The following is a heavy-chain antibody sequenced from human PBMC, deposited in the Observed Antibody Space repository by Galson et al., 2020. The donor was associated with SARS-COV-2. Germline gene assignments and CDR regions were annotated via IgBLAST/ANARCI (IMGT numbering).Heavy chain of an antibody. D-gene: IGHD2-2*01. Sequence: ASETLSLTCSVSSDSIDNNGYYWGWIRQPPGRELEWIATIHYSGSTYYNPSLKSRVTISVDTSKNQFSLKLSSVTAADTALYYCARQGGICVSTNCYARAFDHWGQGTLLTVSS. CDR3: ARQGGICVSTNCYARAFDH. V-gene: IGHV4-39*01. CDR1: SDSIDNNGYY. CDR2: IHYSGST. J-gene: IGHJ4*02.